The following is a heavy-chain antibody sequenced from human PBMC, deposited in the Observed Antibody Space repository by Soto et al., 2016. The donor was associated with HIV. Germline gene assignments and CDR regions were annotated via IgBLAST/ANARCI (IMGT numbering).Heavy chain of an antibody. V-gene: IGHV3-23*01. J-gene: IGHJ4*02. CDR2: SSESGTFT. CDR3: ARGLRARTNTPGPFDY. Sequence: EVQLLESGGGLVKSGGSLRLSCTASGFTFSSYAMNWVRQAPGKGLEWVSGSSESGTFTYYEDSVKGRFTISRDNSKNTVFPQMNSLRAEDTAVYYCARGLRARTNTPGPFDYWGQGTLVTVSS. CDR1: GFTFSSYA.